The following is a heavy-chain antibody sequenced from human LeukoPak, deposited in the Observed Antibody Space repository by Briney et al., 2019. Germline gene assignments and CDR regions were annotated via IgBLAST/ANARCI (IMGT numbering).Heavy chain of an antibody. D-gene: IGHD3-10*01. CDR3: ARDKKSGESSEIDY. CDR1: GFTFSNYW. V-gene: IGHV3-74*03. J-gene: IGHJ4*02. CDR2: INRDGSTT. Sequence: GGSLRLSCAASGFTFSNYWVHWVRQAPGKGLVWVSRINRDGSTTKYVDSEKGRFTVSRDNAKNTLNLQMNSLRAEDTAVYYCARDKKSGESSEIDYWGQGTLVTVSS.